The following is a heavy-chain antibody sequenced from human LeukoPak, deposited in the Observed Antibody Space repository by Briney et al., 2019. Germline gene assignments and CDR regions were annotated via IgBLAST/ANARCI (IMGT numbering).Heavy chain of an antibody. CDR2: IYSGGTT. J-gene: IGHJ3*02. Sequence: GGSLRLSCAASGFSVGNVWMSWVRQAPGKGLEWVSIIYSGGTTYYADSVRGRFTISRDNSKNTLYLQMNSLRAEDAAIYYCARAITLNGFDIRGQGTLVTVSS. V-gene: IGHV3-53*03. CDR1: GFSVGNVW. D-gene: IGHD5-24*01. CDR3: ARAITLNGFDI.